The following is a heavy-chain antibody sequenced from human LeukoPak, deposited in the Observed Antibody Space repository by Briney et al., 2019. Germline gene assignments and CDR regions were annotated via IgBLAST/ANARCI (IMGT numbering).Heavy chain of an antibody. Sequence: PGGSLRLSCAASGFTFIAYNMNWVRQAPGKGLEWVSHISSSSSTIYYADSVKGRFTISRDNAKNSLYLQMNSLRAEDTAVYYCVRDVWVAAADNDYWGQGTLVTVSS. CDR3: VRDVWVAAADNDY. J-gene: IGHJ4*02. V-gene: IGHV3-48*04. CDR2: ISSSSSTI. D-gene: IGHD6-13*01. CDR1: GFTFIAYN.